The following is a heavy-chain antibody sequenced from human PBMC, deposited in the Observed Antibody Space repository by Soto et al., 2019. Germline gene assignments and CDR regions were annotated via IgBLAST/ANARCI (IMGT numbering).Heavy chain of an antibody. CDR1: GVSLCRSTCY. J-gene: IGHJ4*02. D-gene: IGHD2-15*01. Sequence: PSLAAPRSGVSLCRSTCYWGWIRQPPGKGLEWIGSVFVGGSTYYNPSLKSRVTISLDTSKNQFSLKLTSVTAADTAVYYCARHRGCPPPGLWVQGNSAPVSS. CDR2: VFVGGST. V-gene: IGHV4-39*01. CDR3: ARHRGCPPPGL.